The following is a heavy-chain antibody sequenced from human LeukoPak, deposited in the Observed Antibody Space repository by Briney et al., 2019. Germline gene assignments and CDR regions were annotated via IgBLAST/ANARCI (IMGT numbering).Heavy chain of an antibody. Sequence: PSQTLSLTCTVSGGSISSGSYYWSWIRQPAGKGLEWIGRMYTSGSTNYNPSLNSRVTISLDTSKNQFSLKLSSVTAADTAVYYCARDGSFGPLGAFDIWGQGTMVTVSS. V-gene: IGHV4-61*02. CDR1: GGSISSGSYY. CDR2: MYTSGST. J-gene: IGHJ3*02. CDR3: ARDGSFGPLGAFDI. D-gene: IGHD3-10*01.